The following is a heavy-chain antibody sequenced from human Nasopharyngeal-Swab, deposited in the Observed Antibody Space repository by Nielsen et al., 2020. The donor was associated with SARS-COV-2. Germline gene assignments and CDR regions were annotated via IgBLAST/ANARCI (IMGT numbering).Heavy chain of an antibody. V-gene: IGHV1-18*01. D-gene: IGHD3-3*01. CDR2: ISAYNGNT. CDR1: GYTFTSYG. J-gene: IGHJ5*02. Sequence: ASVKVSCKASGYTFTSYGISWVRQAPGQGLEWMGWISAYNGNTNYAQKLQGRVTITADKSTSTAYMELSSLRSEDTAVYYCAREADYDFWSGPKSFDPWGQGTLVTVSS. CDR3: AREADYDFWSGPKSFDP.